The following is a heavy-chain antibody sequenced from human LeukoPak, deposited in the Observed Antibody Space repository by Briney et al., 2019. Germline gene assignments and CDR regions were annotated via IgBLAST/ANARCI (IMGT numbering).Heavy chain of an antibody. D-gene: IGHD3-16*02. Sequence: SVKVSCKASGGTFSSYAISWVRQAPGQGLEWMGGIIPFFGTANYAQKFQGRVTITTDESTSTAYMELSSLRSEDTAVYYCARGDYVWGSYRPSFDYWGQGTLVTVSS. CDR1: GGTFSSYA. CDR3: ARGDYVWGSYRPSFDY. J-gene: IGHJ4*02. CDR2: IIPFFGTA. V-gene: IGHV1-69*05.